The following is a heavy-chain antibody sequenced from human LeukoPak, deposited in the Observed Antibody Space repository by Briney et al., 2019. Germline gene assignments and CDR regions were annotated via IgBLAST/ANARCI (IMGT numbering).Heavy chain of an antibody. D-gene: IGHD2-8*02. CDR3: ARDPLSGRYAFDI. CDR2: ISSSSSYI. J-gene: IGHJ3*02. CDR1: GFTFSSYS. V-gene: IGHV3-21*01. Sequence: GGSLRLSCAASGFTFSSYSMNWVRQAPGKGLEWVSSISSSSSYIYYAYSVKGRFTISRDNAKNSLYLQMNSLRAEDTAVYYCARDPLSGRYAFDIWGQGTMVTVSS.